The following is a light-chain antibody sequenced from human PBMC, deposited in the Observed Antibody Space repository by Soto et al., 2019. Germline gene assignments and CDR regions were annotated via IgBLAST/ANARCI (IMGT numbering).Light chain of an antibody. V-gene: IGKV3-15*01. J-gene: IGKJ1*01. CDR1: QSVSSN. CDR2: GAS. CDR3: QQYNTWPRT. Sequence: EIVMTQSPATLSVSPGERATLSCRASQSVSSNLAWYQQKPGQAPRLLIYGASTRATGIPARFSGSGSGTECTLPISSLQSEDFAVYYCQQYNTWPRTFGQGTKVEIK.